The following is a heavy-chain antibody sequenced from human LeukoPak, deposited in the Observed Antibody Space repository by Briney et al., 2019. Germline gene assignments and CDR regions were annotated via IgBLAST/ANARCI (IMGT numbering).Heavy chain of an antibody. D-gene: IGHD6-13*01. CDR1: GFTLSDYY. CDR2: ISSSSSTT. J-gene: IGHJ4*02. CDR3: ARSRPSSNFDY. V-gene: IGHV3-11*06. Sequence: GGSLRLSCAASGFTLSDYYMSWIRQAPGKGLERVSYISSSSSTTKYADSVKSRFTISRDNTKNSLYLQMNSLRAEDTAVYYCARSRPSSNFDYWGQGTLVTVSS.